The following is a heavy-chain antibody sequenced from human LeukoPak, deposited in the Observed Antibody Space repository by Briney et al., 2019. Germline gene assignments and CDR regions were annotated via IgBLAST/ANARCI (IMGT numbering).Heavy chain of an antibody. D-gene: IGHD3-9*01. CDR2: ISYDGSNK. Sequence: PGGSLRLSCAASGFTFSSYGMHWVRQAPGKGLEWVAVISYDGSNKYYADSVKGRFTISRDNSKNTLYLQMNSLRAEDTAVYYCAKDHDILTGLLDYWGQGTLVTVSS. V-gene: IGHV3-30*18. J-gene: IGHJ4*02. CDR1: GFTFSSYG. CDR3: AKDHDILTGLLDY.